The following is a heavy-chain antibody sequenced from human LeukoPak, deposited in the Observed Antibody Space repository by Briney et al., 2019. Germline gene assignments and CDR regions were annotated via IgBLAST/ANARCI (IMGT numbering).Heavy chain of an antibody. D-gene: IGHD3-3*01. Sequence: GASVKVSCKASGYTFTGYYMHWVRQAPGQGLEWMGWINPNSGGTNYAQKFQGRVTMTRDTSISTAYMELSRLRSDDTAVYYCARWNTIFGVVTHWYIDLWGRGTLVTVSS. J-gene: IGHJ2*01. CDR3: ARWNTIFGVVTHWYIDL. CDR1: GYTFTGYY. CDR2: INPNSGGT. V-gene: IGHV1-2*02.